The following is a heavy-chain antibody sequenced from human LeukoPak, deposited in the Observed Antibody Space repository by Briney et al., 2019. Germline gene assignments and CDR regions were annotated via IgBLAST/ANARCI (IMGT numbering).Heavy chain of an antibody. Sequence: NSSETLSLTCTVSGDSISGSRYYWGWIRQPPGKGLEWIGRIYTSVSTNYNPSLKSRVTISVGTSKNQFSLKLSSVTAADTAVYYCARDSPGYYYMDVWGKGTTVTVSS. D-gene: IGHD2-15*01. CDR1: GDSISGSRYY. CDR3: ARDSPGYYYMDV. J-gene: IGHJ6*03. CDR2: IYTSVST. V-gene: IGHV4-39*07.